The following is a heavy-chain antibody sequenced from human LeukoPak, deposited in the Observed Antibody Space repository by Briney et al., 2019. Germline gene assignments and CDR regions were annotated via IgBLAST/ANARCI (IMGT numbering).Heavy chain of an antibody. D-gene: IGHD3-10*01. V-gene: IGHV3-48*03. CDR2: ISSGNSTI. J-gene: IGHJ4*02. CDR1: GFTFSSHE. Sequence: GGSLRLSCAASGFTFSSHEMNWVRQAPGKGLEWVSYISSGNSTIYYADSVKGRFTISRDNAKNSLFLQMNSLRAEDTAVYYCARGRISMIRGDQDYWGQGTLVTVSS. CDR3: ARGRISMIRGDQDY.